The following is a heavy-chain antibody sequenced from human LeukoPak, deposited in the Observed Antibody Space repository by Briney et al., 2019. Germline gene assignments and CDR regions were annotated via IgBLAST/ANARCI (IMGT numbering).Heavy chain of an antibody. V-gene: IGHV3-66*01. J-gene: IGHJ4*02. Sequence: GGSLRLSCAASGFTVSSNYMSWVRQAPGKVLEWVSVIYSGGSTYYADSVKGRFTISRDNSKNTLYLQMNSLRAEDTAVYYCATSRRGFGGLWGYWGQGTLVTVSS. CDR2: IYSGGST. CDR3: ATSRRGFGGLWGY. CDR1: GFTVSSNY. D-gene: IGHD3-10*01.